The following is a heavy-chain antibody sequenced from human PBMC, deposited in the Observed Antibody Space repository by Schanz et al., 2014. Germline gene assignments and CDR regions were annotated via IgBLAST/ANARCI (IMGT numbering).Heavy chain of an antibody. Sequence: VQMVESGGGVVQPGRSLRLSCAVSGFTVSSNHMSWVRQAPGKGLEWVSVIYSGIGAYYADSVKDRFTVSRDNSKNTVYLQMNRLRAEDTAVYYCARVHHYDPSGWGYFDYWGQGALDTVSS. D-gene: IGHD3-22*01. CDR1: GFTVSSNH. CDR3: ARVHHYDPSGWGYFDY. CDR2: IYSGIGA. V-gene: IGHV3-66*01. J-gene: IGHJ4*02.